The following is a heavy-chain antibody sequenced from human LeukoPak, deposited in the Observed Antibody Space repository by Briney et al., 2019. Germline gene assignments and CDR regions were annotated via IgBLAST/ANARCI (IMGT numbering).Heavy chain of an antibody. D-gene: IGHD2-8*01. V-gene: IGHV1-18*04. CDR3: ARVPPPPCIVFFDY. Sequence: ATVKVSCKASGYTFTSYGISWVRQAPGQGLEWMGWITAYNGNTNYAQELQGRGTMTTDTSTSTAYMELRRLRSDDTAVYYCARVPPPPCIVFFDYWGQGTLVTVSP. CDR1: GYTFTSYG. J-gene: IGHJ4*02. CDR2: ITAYNGNT.